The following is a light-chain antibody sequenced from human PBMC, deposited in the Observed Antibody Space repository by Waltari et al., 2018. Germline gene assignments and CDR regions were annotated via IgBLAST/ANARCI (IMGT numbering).Light chain of an antibody. CDR1: SSNLGTYDY. CDR2: DVT. J-gene: IGLJ2*01. V-gene: IGLV2-14*03. Sequence: QSALTQPASVSGSPGQSITISCTGSSSNLGTYDYVSWYQTHPGTAPKLIIFDVTNRPSGVSERFSGSKSGNTASLTISGRQAEDEADYHCSSYTSASALMLFGGGTKLTVL. CDR3: SSYTSASALML.